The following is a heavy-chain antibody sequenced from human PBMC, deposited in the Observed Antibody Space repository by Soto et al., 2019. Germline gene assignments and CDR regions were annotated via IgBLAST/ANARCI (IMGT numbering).Heavy chain of an antibody. CDR2: IIGSGDSA. CDR1: GFTFRSYA. Sequence: GGSLRLSCTVSGFTFRSYAMNWVRQAPGGGLEWVSNIIGSGDSASYADSVKGRFTIPRDNSQNTLFLQMDSLRVDDTATYYCVKDRAFRTVAGADRWGQGTLVTVSS. J-gene: IGHJ4*01. CDR3: VKDRAFRTVAGADR. D-gene: IGHD6-19*01. V-gene: IGHV3-23*01.